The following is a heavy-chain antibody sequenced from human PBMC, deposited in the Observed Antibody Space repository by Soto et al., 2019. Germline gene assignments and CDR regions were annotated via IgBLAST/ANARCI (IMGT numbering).Heavy chain of an antibody. V-gene: IGHV3-74*01. CDR2: INSDGSST. CDR3: ARVGYCSGGSCYPAHHYYYYYMDV. J-gene: IGHJ6*03. D-gene: IGHD2-15*01. Sequence: GGSLRLSCAASGFTFSSYWMHWVRQAPGKGLVWVSRINSDGSSTSYADSVKGRFTISRDNAKNTLYLQMNSLRAEDTAVYYCARVGYCSGGSCYPAHHYYYYYMDVWGKGTTVTVSS. CDR1: GFTFSSYW.